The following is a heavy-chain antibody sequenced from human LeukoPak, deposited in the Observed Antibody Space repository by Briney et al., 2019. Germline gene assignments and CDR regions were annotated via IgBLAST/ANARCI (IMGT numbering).Heavy chain of an antibody. D-gene: IGHD2/OR15-2a*01. Sequence: GASVKVPCKASGYTFSNYYIHWVRQAPGQGLEWMGWMNPKTDNTEYAQKFQGRVTLTWTTSISTAYMELSSLKSEDTAVYFCARSGPISLRFWGQGTLVTVSS. CDR1: GYTFSNYY. CDR2: MNPKTDNT. V-gene: IGHV1-8*02. J-gene: IGHJ4*02. CDR3: ARSGPISLRF.